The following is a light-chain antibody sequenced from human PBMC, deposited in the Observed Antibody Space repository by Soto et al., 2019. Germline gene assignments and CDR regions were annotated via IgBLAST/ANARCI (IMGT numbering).Light chain of an antibody. V-gene: IGKV3-15*01. CDR1: QSVSSN. Sequence: EIVMTQSPATLSVSPGERATLSCRASQSVSSNLAWYQQKPGQAPRLLIYGASTRAPGIPARFSGSGSGTEFTLTINSLQSEDFAVYYCQQYNNWPPLTFGGGTKVEIK. J-gene: IGKJ4*01. CDR3: QQYNNWPPLT. CDR2: GAS.